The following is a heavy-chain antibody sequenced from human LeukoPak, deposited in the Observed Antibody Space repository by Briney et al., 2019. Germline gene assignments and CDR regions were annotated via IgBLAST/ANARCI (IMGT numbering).Heavy chain of an antibody. D-gene: IGHD3-22*01. J-gene: IGHJ6*02. CDR3: ARTYYYDSSGYYTGGMDV. CDR2: IYYSGST. Sequence: SETLSLTCTVSGGSINSYYWSWIRQPPGKGLEWIGYIYYSGSTNYNPSLKSRVTISVDTSKNQFSLKLSSVTAADTAVYYCARTYYYDSSGYYTGGMDVWGQGTTVTVSS. V-gene: IGHV4-59*01. CDR1: GGSINSYY.